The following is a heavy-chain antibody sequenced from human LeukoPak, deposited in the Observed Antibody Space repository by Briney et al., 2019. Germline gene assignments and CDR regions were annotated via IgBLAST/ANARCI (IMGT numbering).Heavy chain of an antibody. CDR2: ISGSGGST. CDR1: GFTFSSYA. CDR3: AKAPLSGSYFPYYFDY. V-gene: IGHV3-23*01. D-gene: IGHD1-26*01. J-gene: IGHJ4*02. Sequence: GGSLRLSCAASGFTFSSYAISWVRQAPGKGLEWVSAISGSGGSTYYAYSVKGRFTISRDNSKNTLYLQMNSLRAEDTAVYYCAKAPLSGSYFPYYFDYWGQGTLVTVSS.